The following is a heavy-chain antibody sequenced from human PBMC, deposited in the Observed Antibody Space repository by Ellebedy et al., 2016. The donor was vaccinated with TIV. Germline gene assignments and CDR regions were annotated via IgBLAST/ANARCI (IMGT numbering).Heavy chain of an antibody. J-gene: IGHJ4*02. D-gene: IGHD6-19*01. CDR3: ARDQWLGRAYYFDS. V-gene: IGHV3-7*01. CDR1: GFTFSNYW. Sequence: GGSLRLSCGTSGFTFSNYWMTWVRQAPGKGLEWVANRKQDGSEKYYVDSVKGRFSISRDNTKNSLYLQMNSLTDEDTAVYYCARDQWLGRAYYFDSWGQGTLVTVSS. CDR2: RKQDGSEK.